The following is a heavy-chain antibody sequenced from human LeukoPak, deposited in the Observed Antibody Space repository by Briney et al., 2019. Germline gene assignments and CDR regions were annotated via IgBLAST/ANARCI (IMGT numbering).Heavy chain of an antibody. Sequence: SETLSLTCTVSNGSISPYFWSWIRQSPGKGLEWIGYIYYSGSTKYNPSLKSRVTISLDTSKKQFSLKLSSVTAADTALYYCARRQTYFDYWGQGTLITVSS. J-gene: IGHJ4*02. CDR2: IYYSGST. V-gene: IGHV4-59*08. CDR1: NGSISPYF. CDR3: ARRQTYFDY.